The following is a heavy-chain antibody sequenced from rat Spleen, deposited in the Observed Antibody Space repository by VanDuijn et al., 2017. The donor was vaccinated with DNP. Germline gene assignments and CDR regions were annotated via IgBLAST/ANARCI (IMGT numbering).Heavy chain of an antibody. CDR3: ASHRGFGVRRGYFDY. CDR1: GFTFSDYY. D-gene: IGHD4-3*01. Sequence: EVQLVESGGDLVQPGRSLKLSCAASGFTFSDYYMAWVRQAPKKRLEWVATILYDGSITYYGDSVKGRFTVSRDNAKSTLYLQMDSLRSEDTATYYCASHRGFGVRRGYFDYWGQGVMVTVSS. V-gene: IGHV5-22*01. J-gene: IGHJ2*01. CDR2: ILYDGSIT.